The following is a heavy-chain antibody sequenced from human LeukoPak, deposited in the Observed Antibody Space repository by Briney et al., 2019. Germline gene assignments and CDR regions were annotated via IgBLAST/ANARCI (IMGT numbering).Heavy chain of an antibody. V-gene: IGHV5-10-1*01. CDR3: ARSYQAPYGSAPFDP. Sequence: GESLRISCKGSGYSFTSYWISWVRQMPGKGLEWMGRIDPSDSYTNYSPSFQGHVTISADKSISTAYLQWSSLKASDTAMYYCARSYQAPYGSAPFDPWGQGTLVTVSS. D-gene: IGHD2-15*01. J-gene: IGHJ5*02. CDR1: GYSFTSYW. CDR2: IDPSDSYT.